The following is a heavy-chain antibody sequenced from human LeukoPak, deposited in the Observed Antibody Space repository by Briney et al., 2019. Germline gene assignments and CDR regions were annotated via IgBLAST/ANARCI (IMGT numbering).Heavy chain of an antibody. CDR3: ARDSVGAYMGYFDY. V-gene: IGHV3-21*01. D-gene: IGHD2-2*02. CDR1: GFTFSSYS. CDR2: ISSSSYI. Sequence: GGSLRLSCAASGFTFSSYSMNWVRQAPGKGLEWVSSISSSSYIYYADSVKGRFTISRDNAKNSLYLQMNSLRAEDTAVYYCARDSVGAYMGYFDYWGQGTLVTVSS. J-gene: IGHJ4*02.